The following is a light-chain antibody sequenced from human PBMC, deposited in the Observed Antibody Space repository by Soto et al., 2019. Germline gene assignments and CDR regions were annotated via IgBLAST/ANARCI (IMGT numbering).Light chain of an antibody. Sequence: QSVLTQPASVSGSPGQSITISCTGTSSDVGSYNLVSWYQQHPGKAPKLMIYEGSKRPSGVSNRFSGSKSGNTASLTISGLQAEDEADYYXCSYAGSSTYVFGTGTKVTVL. CDR3: CSYAGSSTYV. CDR1: SSDVGSYNL. CDR2: EGS. V-gene: IGLV2-23*01. J-gene: IGLJ1*01.